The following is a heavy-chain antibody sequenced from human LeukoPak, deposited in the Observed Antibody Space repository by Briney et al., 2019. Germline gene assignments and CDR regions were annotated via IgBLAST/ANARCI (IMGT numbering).Heavy chain of an antibody. D-gene: IGHD6-13*01. J-gene: IGHJ5*02. CDR2: IIPIFGTA. Sequence: SVKVSCKASGGTFSSYAISWVRQAPGQGLEWMGGIIPIFGTANYAQKFQGRVTITADESTSTAYMELSSLRSEDTAVYYCASGYSSSRRFDPWGQGTLVTVSS. V-gene: IGHV1-69*13. CDR1: GGTFSSYA. CDR3: ASGYSSSRRFDP.